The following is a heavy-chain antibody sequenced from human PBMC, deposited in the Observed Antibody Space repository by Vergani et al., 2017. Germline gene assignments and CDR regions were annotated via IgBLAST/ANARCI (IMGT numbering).Heavy chain of an antibody. J-gene: IGHJ4*02. V-gene: IGHV1-8*01. D-gene: IGHD3-3*01. CDR3: ARDRAYYDFWRGYFDY. CDR1: GYTFTSYD. CDR2: MNPNSGNT. Sequence: QVQLVQSGAEVKKPGASVKVSCKASGYTFTSYDINWVRQATGQGLEWMGWMNPNSGNTGYAQKFQGRVTMTRKTSISTAYMELSSLRSEDTAVYYCARDRAYYDFWRGYFDYWGQGTLVTVSS.